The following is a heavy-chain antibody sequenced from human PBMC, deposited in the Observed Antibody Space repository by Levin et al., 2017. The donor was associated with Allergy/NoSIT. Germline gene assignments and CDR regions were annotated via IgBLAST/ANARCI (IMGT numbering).Heavy chain of an antibody. CDR3: ARAYIPGGNLFDY. Sequence: PSETLSLTCTVSGGSISSSSYYWGWIRQPPGKGLEWIGSIYYSGSTYYNPSLKSRVTISVDTSKNQFSLKLSSVTAADTAVYYCARAYIPGGNLFDYWGQGTLVTVSS. V-gene: IGHV4-39*07. CDR1: GGSISSSSYY. D-gene: IGHD4-23*01. CDR2: IYYSGST. J-gene: IGHJ4*02.